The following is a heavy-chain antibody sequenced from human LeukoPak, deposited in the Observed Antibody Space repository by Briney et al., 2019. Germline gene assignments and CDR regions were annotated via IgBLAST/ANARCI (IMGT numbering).Heavy chain of an antibody. CDR1: GGSLSSSNW. Sequence: PSGTLSLTCAVSGGSLSSSNWWSWVRQPPGKGLEWIGEIYHSGSTNYNPSLKSRVTISVDKSKNQFSLKLSSVTAADTAVYYCARENGYSYGPYYFDYWGQGTLVTVSS. CDR3: ARENGYSYGPYYFDY. D-gene: IGHD5-18*01. V-gene: IGHV4-4*02. CDR2: IYHSGST. J-gene: IGHJ4*02.